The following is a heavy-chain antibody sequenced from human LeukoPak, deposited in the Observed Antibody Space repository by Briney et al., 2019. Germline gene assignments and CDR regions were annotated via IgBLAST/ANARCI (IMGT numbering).Heavy chain of an antibody. Sequence: GGSLRPSCAASGFTFSSYSMNWVRQAPGKGLEWVSSISSSSSYIYYADSVKGRFTVSRDNAKNSLYLQMNSLRAEDTAVYYCARRKGGSSRHFDYWGQGTLVTVSS. D-gene: IGHD1-26*01. J-gene: IGHJ4*02. CDR2: ISSSSSYI. CDR3: ARRKGGSSRHFDY. V-gene: IGHV3-21*01. CDR1: GFTFSSYS.